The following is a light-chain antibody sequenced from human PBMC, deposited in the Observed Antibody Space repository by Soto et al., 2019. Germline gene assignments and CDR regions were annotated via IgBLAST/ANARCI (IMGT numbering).Light chain of an antibody. CDR3: VAWDDSLNGYVV. Sequence: QCVLTRPPSASGAAGERVTISCSGSSSNIGSNTVNWYQQLPGTAPKLVIHTNDQRPSGVPDRFSGSKSGTSASLAISGLHSEDEADYYCVAWDDSLNGYVVFGGGTKVTV. CDR2: TND. CDR1: SSNIGSNT. V-gene: IGLV1-44*01. J-gene: IGLJ2*01.